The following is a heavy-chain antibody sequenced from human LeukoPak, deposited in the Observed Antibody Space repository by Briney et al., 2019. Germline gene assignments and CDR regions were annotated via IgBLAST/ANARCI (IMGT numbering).Heavy chain of an antibody. CDR1: GGTFSSYA. Sequence: SVKVSCKASGGTFSSYAISWVRQAPGQGLEWMGGIIPIFGTANYAQKFQGRVTITTDESTSTAYMELSSLRSEDTAVYYCAKVYSTYFPNWFDPWGQGTRVTVSS. D-gene: IGHD4-11*01. CDR3: AKVYSTYFPNWFDP. CDR2: IIPIFGTA. V-gene: IGHV1-69*05. J-gene: IGHJ5*02.